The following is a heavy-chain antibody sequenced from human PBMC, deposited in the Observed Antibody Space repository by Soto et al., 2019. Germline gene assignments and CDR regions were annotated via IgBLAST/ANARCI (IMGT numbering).Heavy chain of an antibody. CDR1: GFTFSTYG. D-gene: IGHD3-10*01. CDR2: ISYDGSNK. Sequence: GSRRLSCAASGFTFSTYGMQWVRQAPGKGLELVTVISYDGSNKYYADSVKGRFTISRDNSKNTLYLQMNSLRAEDTAVYYCAKGGSGSSYSPFPYYCDMDVWGQGTTVTVS. CDR3: AKGGSGSSYSPFPYYCDMDV. V-gene: IGHV3-30*18. J-gene: IGHJ6*02.